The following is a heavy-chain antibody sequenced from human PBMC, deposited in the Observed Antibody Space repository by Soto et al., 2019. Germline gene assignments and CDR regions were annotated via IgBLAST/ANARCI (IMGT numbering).Heavy chain of an antibody. J-gene: IGHJ4*02. V-gene: IGHV3-23*01. D-gene: IGHD3-16*02. CDR3: AKDDYDYIWGSYRPDV. CDR1: GFTFSSYA. CDR2: ISGSGGST. Sequence: GGSLRLSCAASGFTFSSYAMSWVRQAPGKGLEWDSAISGSGGSTYYADSVKGRFTISRDNSKNTLYLQMNSLRAEDTAVYYCAKDDYDYIWGSYRPDVWGQGTLVTVSS.